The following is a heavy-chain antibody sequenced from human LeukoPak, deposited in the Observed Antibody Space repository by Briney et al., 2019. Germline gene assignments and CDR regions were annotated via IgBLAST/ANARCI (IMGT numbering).Heavy chain of an antibody. J-gene: IGHJ5*02. Sequence: GESLKISCKGSGYTFTGYYMHWVRQAPGQGLEWMGRINPNSGGTNYAQKFQGRVTMTRDTSISTAYMELSRLRSDDTAVYYCARDSVEEGWFDPWGQGTLVTVSS. CDR1: GYTFTGYY. D-gene: IGHD2-15*01. V-gene: IGHV1-2*06. CDR3: ARDSVEEGWFDP. CDR2: INPNSGGT.